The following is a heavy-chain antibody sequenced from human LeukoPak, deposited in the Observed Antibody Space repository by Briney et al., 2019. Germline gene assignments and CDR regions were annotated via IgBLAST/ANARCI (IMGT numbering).Heavy chain of an antibody. V-gene: IGHV3-11*04. CDR1: GGSFSGYY. D-gene: IGHD6-6*01. J-gene: IGHJ4*02. CDR2: ISSSGSTI. Sequence: LSLTCAVNGGSFSGYYWSWIRQAPGKGLEWVSYISSSGSTIYYADSVKGRFTISRDNAKNSLYLQMNSLRAEDTAVYYCASLPRIAGRPDLDYWGQGTLVTVSS. CDR3: ASLPRIAGRPDLDY.